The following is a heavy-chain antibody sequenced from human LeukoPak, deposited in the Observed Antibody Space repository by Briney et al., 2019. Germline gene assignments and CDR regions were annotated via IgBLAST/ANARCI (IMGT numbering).Heavy chain of an antibody. V-gene: IGHV3-49*03. Sequence: GGSLRLSCAASGFTFDDYGMSWFRQAPGKGLEWVGFIRSKAYGGTTEYAASVKGRFTISRDDSKSIAYLQMNSLKTEDTAVYYCTRFRGPYGSGSSNRYFDYWGQGTLVTVSS. D-gene: IGHD3-10*01. J-gene: IGHJ4*02. CDR1: GFTFDDYG. CDR2: IRSKAYGGTT. CDR3: TRFRGPYGSGSSNRYFDY.